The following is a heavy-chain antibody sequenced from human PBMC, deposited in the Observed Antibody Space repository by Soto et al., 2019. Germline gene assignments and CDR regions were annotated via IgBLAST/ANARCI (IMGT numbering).Heavy chain of an antibody. J-gene: IGHJ6*03. Sequence: EVQLLESGGDLVQPGGSLRLSCAASGFSFNSYAMTWVRQAPGKGLEWVSAISGSGSRTYYAESVKGRFTISRDNSKNTLYLQVNRLRTEDTAVYYCAKGNTVDYYYYMDVWGKVTTVTVSS. D-gene: IGHD4-4*01. CDR2: ISGSGSRT. CDR1: GFSFNSYA. CDR3: AKGNTVDYYYYMDV. V-gene: IGHV3-23*01.